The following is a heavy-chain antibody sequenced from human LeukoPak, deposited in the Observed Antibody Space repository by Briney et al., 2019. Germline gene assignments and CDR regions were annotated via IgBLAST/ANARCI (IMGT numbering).Heavy chain of an antibody. D-gene: IGHD3-3*01. J-gene: IGHJ6*03. V-gene: IGHV4-61*02. Sequence: SETLSLTCTVSGGSISSGSYYWSWIRQPAGKGLEWIGRIYTSGSTNYNPSLKSRVTISIDTSKNQFSLKLNSVTAADTAVYYCAREYFSANYFFYYMDVWGTGTTVTVSS. CDR1: GGSISSGSYY. CDR2: IYTSGST. CDR3: AREYFSANYFFYYMDV.